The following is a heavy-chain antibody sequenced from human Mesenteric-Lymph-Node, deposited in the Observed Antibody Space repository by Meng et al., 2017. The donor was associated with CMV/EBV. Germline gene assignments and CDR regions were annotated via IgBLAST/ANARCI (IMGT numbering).Heavy chain of an antibody. D-gene: IGHD3-9*01. J-gene: IGHJ5*02. V-gene: IGHV1-69*05. CDR2: IIPICGTT. CDR1: GFTLGSYA. Sequence: GFTLGSYAIGSVRAAPGQGIEWMGEIIPICGTTNYAQKFQGRVTITTDESTSTAYMELSSLRSEDTAVYYCARGLYYDILTGWWFDPWGQGTLVTVSS. CDR3: ARGLYYDILTGWWFDP.